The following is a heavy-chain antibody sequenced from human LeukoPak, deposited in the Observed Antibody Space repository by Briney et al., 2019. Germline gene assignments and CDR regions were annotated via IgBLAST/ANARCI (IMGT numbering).Heavy chain of an antibody. Sequence: ASVKVSCKVSGYTLTELSMHWVRQAPGKGLEWMGGFDPEDGETIYAQKFQGRVTTTEDTSTDTAYMELSSLRSEDTAVYYCAAGIAARVYFDYWGQGTLVTVSS. CDR2: FDPEDGET. J-gene: IGHJ4*02. D-gene: IGHD6-6*01. CDR1: GYTLTELS. CDR3: AAGIAARVYFDY. V-gene: IGHV1-24*01.